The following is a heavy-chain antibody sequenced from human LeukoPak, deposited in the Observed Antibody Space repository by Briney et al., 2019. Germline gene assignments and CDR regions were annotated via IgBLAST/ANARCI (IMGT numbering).Heavy chain of an antibody. Sequence: GGSLRLSCAASGFTFSSYWMHWVRQAPGKGLVWVSRINSDGSSTSYADSAKGRFTISRDNAKNTLYLQMNSLRAEDTAVYYCARELYCSSTSCYSTDFDYWGQGTLVTVSS. V-gene: IGHV3-74*01. CDR2: INSDGSST. D-gene: IGHD2-2*02. J-gene: IGHJ4*02. CDR1: GFTFSSYW. CDR3: ARELYCSSTSCYSTDFDY.